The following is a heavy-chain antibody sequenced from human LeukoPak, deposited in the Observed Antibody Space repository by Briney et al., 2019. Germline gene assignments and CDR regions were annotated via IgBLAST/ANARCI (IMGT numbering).Heavy chain of an antibody. CDR2: IYYSGST. Sequence: SETLSLTCTVSGGSISSYYWSWIRQPPGKGLEWIGYIYYSGSTYYNPSLKSRVTISVDTSKNQFSLKLSSVTAADTAVYYCASHVLRYFDWLLYWGQGTLVTVSS. CDR1: GGSISSYY. V-gene: IGHV4-59*04. J-gene: IGHJ4*02. CDR3: ASHVLRYFDWLLY. D-gene: IGHD3-9*01.